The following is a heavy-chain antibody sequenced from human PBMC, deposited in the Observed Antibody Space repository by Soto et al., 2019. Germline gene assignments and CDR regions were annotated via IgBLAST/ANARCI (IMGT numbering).Heavy chain of an antibody. V-gene: IGHV1-24*01. J-gene: IGHJ4*02. Sequence: ASVKASCKVSGYTLTELSMHWVQQAPGKGLEWMGGFDPEDGETIYAQKFQGRVTMTEDTSTDTAYMELSSLRSEDTAVYYCATIRGSYPDAYYFDYWGQGTLVTVSS. CDR3: ATIRGSYPDAYYFDY. CDR1: GYTLTELS. CDR2: FDPEDGET. D-gene: IGHD1-26*01.